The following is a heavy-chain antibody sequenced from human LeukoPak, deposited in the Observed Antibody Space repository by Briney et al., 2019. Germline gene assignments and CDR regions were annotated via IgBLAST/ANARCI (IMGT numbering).Heavy chain of an antibody. CDR3: AKDLGYCSGTSCSVAFDI. V-gene: IGHV1-69*04. J-gene: IGHJ3*02. CDR2: IIPILGIA. D-gene: IGHD2-2*01. Sequence: SVKVSCKASGGTFSSYAISWVRQAPGQGLEWMGRIIPILGIANYAQKFQGRVTITADKSTSTAYMELSSLRSEDTAVYYCAKDLGYCSGTSCSVAFDIWGQGTMVTVSS. CDR1: GGTFSSYA.